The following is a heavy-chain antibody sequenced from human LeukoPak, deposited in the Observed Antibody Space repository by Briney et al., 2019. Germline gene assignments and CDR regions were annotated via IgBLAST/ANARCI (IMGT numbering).Heavy chain of an antibody. J-gene: IGHJ6*02. CDR2: ISGDGGST. CDR3: AKDQSYYGSGSYYYYYGMDV. Sequence: GGSLRLSCAACVFTFDDYGMHWVRQAPGKGLEWVSLISGDGGSTYYADSVKGRFTISRDNSKNSLYLQMNSLRTEDTALSYCAKDQSYYGSGSYYYYYGMDVWGQGTTVTVSS. CDR1: VFTFDDYG. D-gene: IGHD3-10*01. V-gene: IGHV3-43*02.